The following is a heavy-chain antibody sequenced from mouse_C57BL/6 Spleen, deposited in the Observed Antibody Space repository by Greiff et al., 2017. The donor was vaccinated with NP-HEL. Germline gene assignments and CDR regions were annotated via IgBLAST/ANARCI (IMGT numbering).Heavy chain of an antibody. V-gene: IGHV1-81*01. Sequence: QVQLKESGAELARPGASVKLSCKASGYTFTSYGISWVKQRTGQGLEWIGEIYPRSGNTYYNEKFKGKATLTADKSSSTAYMELRSLTSEDSAVYFCAKLTGSWYFDVWGTGTTVTVSS. J-gene: IGHJ1*03. CDR1: GYTFTSYG. CDR3: AKLTGSWYFDV. D-gene: IGHD4-1*01. CDR2: IYPRSGNT.